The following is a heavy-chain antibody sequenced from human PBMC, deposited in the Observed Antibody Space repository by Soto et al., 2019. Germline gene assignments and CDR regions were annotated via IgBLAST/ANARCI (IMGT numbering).Heavy chain of an antibody. J-gene: IGHJ4*02. Sequence: QVQLVQSGAEVKKPGSSVKVSCKASGGTFSSYAISWVRQDPGQGLEWMGGIIPIFGTANYAQKFQGRVTITADESTSTAYMELSSLRTEDTAVYYCARAENELAAGRGDFDYWGQGTLVTVSS. CDR3: ARAENELAAGRGDFDY. V-gene: IGHV1-69*01. D-gene: IGHD6-13*01. CDR2: IIPIFGTA. CDR1: GGTFSSYA.